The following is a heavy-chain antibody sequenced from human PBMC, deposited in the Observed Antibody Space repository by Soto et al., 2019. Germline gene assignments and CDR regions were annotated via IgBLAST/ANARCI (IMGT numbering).Heavy chain of an antibody. J-gene: IGHJ6*02. D-gene: IGHD2-2*01. CDR1: GGTFGSYA. Sequence: QVQLVQSGAEVKKPGSSVKVSCKASGGTFGSYAITWVRRAPGHGLEWLGGIIPILNSPAYAQKFQARVVITADEVTNTAYMELNSLRLAHTAVYYCARESPYCTSATCPKFYDMDVWGQGTTVTVAS. V-gene: IGHV1-69*01. CDR3: ARESPYCTSATCPKFYDMDV. CDR2: IIPILNSP.